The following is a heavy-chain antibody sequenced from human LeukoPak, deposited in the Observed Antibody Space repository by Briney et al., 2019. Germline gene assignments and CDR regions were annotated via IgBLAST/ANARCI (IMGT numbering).Heavy chain of an antibody. D-gene: IGHD3-9*01. V-gene: IGHV3-23*01. Sequence: PGGSLRLSCAASGFTFSNYAMSWVRQAPVKGLEWVSAIVGSGSSTYYADSVKGRFTISRDNSKNTLYLQLNRLRAEDTAVYYCAKWGDYDILTGYYDSDYWGQGTLVTVSS. J-gene: IGHJ4*02. CDR3: AKWGDYDILTGYYDSDY. CDR2: IVGSGSST. CDR1: GFTFSNYA.